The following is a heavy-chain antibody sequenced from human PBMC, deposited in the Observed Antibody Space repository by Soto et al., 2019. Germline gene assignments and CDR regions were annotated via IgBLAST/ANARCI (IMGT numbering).Heavy chain of an antibody. CDR2: IYYSGST. V-gene: IGHV4-30-4*01. CDR3: ARVVLAVAGTPNFFDY. Sequence: SETLSLTCTVSGGSISSGDYYWSWIRQPPGKGLEWIGYIYYSGSTYYNPSLKSRVTISVDTSKNQFSLKLSSVTAADTAVYYCARVVLAVAGTPNFFDYWGQGTLVTVSS. CDR1: GGSISSGDYY. J-gene: IGHJ4*02. D-gene: IGHD6-19*01.